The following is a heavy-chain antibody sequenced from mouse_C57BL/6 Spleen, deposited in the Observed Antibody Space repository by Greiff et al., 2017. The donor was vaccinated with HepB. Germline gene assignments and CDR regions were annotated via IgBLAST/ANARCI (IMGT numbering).Heavy chain of an antibody. V-gene: IGHV6-6*01. CDR3: TRNYGSPYYFDY. CDR1: GFTFSDAW. Sequence: EVQVVESGGGLVQPGGSMKLSCAASGFTFSDAWMDWVRQSPEKGLEWVAEIRNKANNHATYYAESVKGRFTISRDDSKSSVYLQMNSLRAEDTGIYYCTRNYGSPYYFDYWGQGTTLTVSS. J-gene: IGHJ2*01. CDR2: IRNKANNHAT. D-gene: IGHD1-1*01.